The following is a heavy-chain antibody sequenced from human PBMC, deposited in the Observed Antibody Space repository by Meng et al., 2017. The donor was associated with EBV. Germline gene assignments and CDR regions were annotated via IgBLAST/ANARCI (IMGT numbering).Heavy chain of an antibody. CDR3: VRELVGGTFDY. D-gene: IGHD1/OR15-1a*01. V-gene: IGHV1-46*01. CDR2: IIPAGGNT. J-gene: IGHJ4*02. CDR1: VNTFTSHY. Sequence: VELGRVGAQVRKPGGSVRVPSKASVNTFTSHYLHWVRQDPGQGVEWIGIIIPAGGNTNYVQKFRGRFTMTWDTSTCTVYMDLSILTSEDTAVYYCVRELVGGTFDYWGQGTLVTVSS.